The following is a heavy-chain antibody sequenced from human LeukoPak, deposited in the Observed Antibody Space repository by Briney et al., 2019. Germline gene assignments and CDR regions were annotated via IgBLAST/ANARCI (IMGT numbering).Heavy chain of an antibody. V-gene: IGHV1-46*01. CDR1: GYTFTSYY. CDR2: INPSGGST. Sequence: ASVKVSCKASGYTFTSYYMHWVRQAPGQGLEWMGIINPSGGSTSYAQKFQGRVTMTRDTSTSTVYMELSSLRAEDTAVYYCARDIVGTYERGYFDYWGQGTLVTVSS. J-gene: IGHJ4*02. CDR3: ARDIVGTYERGYFDY. D-gene: IGHD5-12*01.